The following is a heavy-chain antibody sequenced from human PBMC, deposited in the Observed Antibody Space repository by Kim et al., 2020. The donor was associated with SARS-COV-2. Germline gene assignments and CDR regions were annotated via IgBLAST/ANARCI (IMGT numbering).Heavy chain of an antibody. CDR1: GFTFSSYS. D-gene: IGHD3-22*01. CDR2: ISSSSSYI. CDR3: AREDYYDSSGYYNLYYYYGMDV. Sequence: GGSLRLSCAASGFTFSSYSMNWVRQAPGKGLEWVSSISSSSSYIYYADSVKGRFTISRDNAKNSLYLQMNSLRAEDTAVYYCAREDYYDSSGYYNLYYYYGMDVWGQGTTVTVSS. J-gene: IGHJ6*02. V-gene: IGHV3-21*01.